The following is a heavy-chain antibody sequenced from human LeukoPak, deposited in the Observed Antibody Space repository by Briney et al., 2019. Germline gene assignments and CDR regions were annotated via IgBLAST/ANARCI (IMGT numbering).Heavy chain of an antibody. CDR3: VKNSGWYRLDC. Sequence: HPGGSLRLSCAASGLTFSNYWMTWVRQAPGKGLEWVADIKEDGSEKHYVDSVKGRFTISRDNAKNSLFLQMDSLRSEDTAVYYCVKNSGWYRLDCWGQGTLVTVSS. D-gene: IGHD6-13*01. CDR2: IKEDGSEK. CDR1: GLTFSNYW. V-gene: IGHV3-7*03. J-gene: IGHJ4*02.